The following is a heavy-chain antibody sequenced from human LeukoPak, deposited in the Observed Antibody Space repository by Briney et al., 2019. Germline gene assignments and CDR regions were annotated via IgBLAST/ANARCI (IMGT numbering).Heavy chain of an antibody. CDR1: GGSISSYY. J-gene: IGHJ6*02. CDR3: ARVIPAAPMYYGMDV. V-gene: IGHV4-59*06. D-gene: IGHD2-2*01. CDR2: IYYSGST. Sequence: SETLSLTCTVSGGSISSYYWSWIRQHPGKGLEWIGYIYYSGSTYYNPSLKSRVTISVDTSKNQFSLKLSSVTAADTAVYYCARVIPAAPMYYGMDVWGQGTTVTVSS.